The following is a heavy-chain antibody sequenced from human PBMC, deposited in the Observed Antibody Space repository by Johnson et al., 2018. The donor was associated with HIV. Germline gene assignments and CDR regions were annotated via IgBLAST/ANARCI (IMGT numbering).Heavy chain of an antibody. Sequence: VQLVESGGGLVQPGGSLRLSCAASGLTVSSYYMTWVRQGPGKGLEWVSVIYSGGSTYYADYEKGRFTISRDNFKNTLYLQMNSLRAEDTAVYYCARASHLYDYVPWGQGTMVTVSS. CDR3: ARASHLYDYVP. CDR2: IYSGGST. J-gene: IGHJ3*01. CDR1: GLTVSSYY. D-gene: IGHD3-16*01. V-gene: IGHV3-66*01.